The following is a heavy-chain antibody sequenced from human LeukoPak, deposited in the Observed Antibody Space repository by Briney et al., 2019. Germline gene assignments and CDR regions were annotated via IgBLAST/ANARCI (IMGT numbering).Heavy chain of an antibody. CDR2: INPSGGST. CDR1: GYTFTSYY. V-gene: IGHV1-46*01. Sequence: ASVKVSFKASGYTFTSYYMHWVRQAPGQGLEWMGIINPSGGSTSYAQKFQGRVTMTRDMSTSTVYMELSSLRSEDTAVYYCAKDTAMVRYYYYYMDVWGKGTTVTVSS. CDR3: AKDTAMVRYYYYYMDV. J-gene: IGHJ6*03. D-gene: IGHD5-18*01.